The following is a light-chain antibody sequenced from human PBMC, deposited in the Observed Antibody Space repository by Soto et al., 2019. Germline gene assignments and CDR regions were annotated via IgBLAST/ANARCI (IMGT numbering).Light chain of an antibody. CDR3: QQYGSSPRT. V-gene: IGKV3-20*01. Sequence: DIVFARAPGALSLSLVERATVSCRPSQSVSSSCLACYQQKPGQAPRRLIYGGSSRATGIPDRFSGSGSGTDCTPTISRLEPEDFAVYYCQQYGSSPRTFGQGTKVDI. CDR1: QSVSSSC. CDR2: GGS. J-gene: IGKJ1*01.